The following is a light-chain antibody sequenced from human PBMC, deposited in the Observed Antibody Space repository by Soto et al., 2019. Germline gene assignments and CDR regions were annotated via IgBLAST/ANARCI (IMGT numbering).Light chain of an antibody. J-gene: IGKJ1*01. CDR2: GAS. V-gene: IGKV3-20*01. CDR3: QQYAGSPWT. CDR1: QSVSGSY. Sequence: EIVLTQSPGPLSLSPGERDTLSCRASQSVSGSYLAWYHQKPGQAPRLLVYGASSRATGIQDRFSVSGSGTDFTLTSSGLEPEDFAVYYCQQYAGSPWTFGQGTKVEIK.